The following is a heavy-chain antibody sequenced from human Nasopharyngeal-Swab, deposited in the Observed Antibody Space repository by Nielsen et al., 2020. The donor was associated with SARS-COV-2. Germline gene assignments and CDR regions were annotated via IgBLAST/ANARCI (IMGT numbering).Heavy chain of an antibody. Sequence: ASVKVSCKASGYTFRDYTMNWVRQAPGQGLEWMGIINPSGGSTSYAQKFQGRVTMTRDTSTSTVYMELSSLRSEDTAVYYCAREDYDTNFDYWGQGTLVTVSS. J-gene: IGHJ4*02. CDR3: AREDYDTNFDY. CDR2: INPSGGST. CDR1: GYTFRDYT. V-gene: IGHV1-46*01. D-gene: IGHD4-17*01.